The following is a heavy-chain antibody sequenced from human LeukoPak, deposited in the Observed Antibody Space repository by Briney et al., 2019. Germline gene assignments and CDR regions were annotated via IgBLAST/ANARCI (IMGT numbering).Heavy chain of an antibody. D-gene: IGHD6-19*01. CDR1: GYTFTNYY. J-gene: IGHJ3*02. Sequence: ASVKVSCKASGYTFTNYYMHWVRQAPGQGLEWMGIINPSGRSTSYAQKFQGRVTMTRDTSTSTVYMELSSLRSEDTAVYYCAREVAVAGTRWAFDIWGQGTMVTVSS. V-gene: IGHV1-46*01. CDR3: AREVAVAGTRWAFDI. CDR2: INPSGRST.